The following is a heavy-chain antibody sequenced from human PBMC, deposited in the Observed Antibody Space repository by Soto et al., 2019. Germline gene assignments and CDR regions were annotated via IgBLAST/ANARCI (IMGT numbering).Heavy chain of an antibody. J-gene: IGHJ4*02. CDR3: AKGAATGGDYFDY. V-gene: IGHV3-23*01. CDR2: FSGSGAGT. Sequence: EVQLLESGGGLVQPGGSLRLSCAASGFTFSSHAMTWVRQAPGKGLEWVSTFSGSGAGTYYADSVKGRFTVSRDNSKNTLYLQMNSLRAEDTAVYYCAKGAATGGDYFDYWGQGTLVTVSS. CDR1: GFTFSSHA. D-gene: IGHD6-13*01.